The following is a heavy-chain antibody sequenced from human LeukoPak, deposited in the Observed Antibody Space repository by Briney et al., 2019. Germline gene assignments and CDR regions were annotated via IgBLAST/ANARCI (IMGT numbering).Heavy chain of an antibody. J-gene: IGHJ5*02. Sequence: GGSLRLSCAASGFTFSSYWMHWVRQAPGKGLVWVSRINSDGSSTSYADSVKGRFTISRDNAKNTLYLQMNSLRAEDTAVYYCALTSIRRHNWFDPWGQGTLVTVSS. CDR3: ALTSIRRHNWFDP. CDR1: GFTFSSYW. V-gene: IGHV3-74*01. D-gene: IGHD7-27*01. CDR2: INSDGSST.